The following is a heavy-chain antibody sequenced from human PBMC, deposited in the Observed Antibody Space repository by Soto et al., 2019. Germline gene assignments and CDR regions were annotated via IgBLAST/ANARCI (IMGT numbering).Heavy chain of an antibody. J-gene: IGHJ5*02. CDR2: FNHSGST. Sequence: SETLPLTCAVYGESFRGYYWSWIRQPPGKGLEWLVEFNHSGSTNYNPSLTSRVTRSVDTSNNLFSVKQSYVIAAHPAVYYCARTHVLRQQRHFDPWGPGTLGTGSS. V-gene: IGHV4-34*01. CDR3: ARTHVLRQQRHFDP. CDR1: GESFRGYY. D-gene: IGHD3-16*01.